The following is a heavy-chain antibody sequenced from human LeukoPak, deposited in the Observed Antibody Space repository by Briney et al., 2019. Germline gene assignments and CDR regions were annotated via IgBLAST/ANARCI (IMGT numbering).Heavy chain of an antibody. CDR2: INTNTGNP. CDR3: ARDKDVVLWFGELIPLDY. CDR1: GYTFTSYA. J-gene: IGHJ4*02. V-gene: IGHV7-4-1*02. Sequence: ASVKVSCKASGYTFTSYAMNWVRQAPGQGLEWMGWINTNTGNPTYAQGFTGRFVFSLDTSVSTAYLQISSLKAEDTAVYYCARDKDVVLWFGELIPLDYWGQGTLVTVSS. D-gene: IGHD3-10*01.